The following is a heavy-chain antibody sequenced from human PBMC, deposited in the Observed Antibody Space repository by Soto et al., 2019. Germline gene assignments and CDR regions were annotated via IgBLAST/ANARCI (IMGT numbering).Heavy chain of an antibody. Sequence: QVQLVQSGAEVKKPGSSVKVSCRASGGTFSSYSVSWVRQAPGQGLEWMGVIIPLLNTPKYVEKFQGRVPITADASATTAYLELSSLTSEDTAVYYCARESSAPTYYYYGMDVCGQGTTVTVSS. CDR3: ARESSAPTYYYYGMDV. CDR2: IIPLLNTP. D-gene: IGHD6-25*01. J-gene: IGHJ6*02. CDR1: GGTFSSYS. V-gene: IGHV1-69*01.